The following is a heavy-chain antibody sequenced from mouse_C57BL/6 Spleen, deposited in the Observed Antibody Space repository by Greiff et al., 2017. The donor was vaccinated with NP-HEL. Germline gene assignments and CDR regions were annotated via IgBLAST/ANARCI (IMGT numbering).Heavy chain of an antibody. CDR2: ISYDGSN. V-gene: IGHV3-6*01. D-gene: IGHD4-1*01. Sequence: VQLQQSGPGLVKPSQSLSLTCSVTGYSITSGYYWNWLRQFPGNKLEWMGYISYDGSNNYNPSLKNRISITRDTSKNQFFLKLNSVTTEDTATYYCARRGLGYWYFDVWGTGTTVTVSS. CDR1: GYSITSGYY. J-gene: IGHJ1*03. CDR3: ARRGLGYWYFDV.